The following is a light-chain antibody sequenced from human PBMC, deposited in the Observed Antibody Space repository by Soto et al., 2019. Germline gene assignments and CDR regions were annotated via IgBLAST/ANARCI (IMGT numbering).Light chain of an antibody. J-gene: IGKJ2*01. Sequence: EIVLTQSPGTLSLSPGERATLSCRASQSVRSSYLAWYQQKPGQAPRLLIYGVFRRATGIPDRFSGSGSGTDFTLTINRLEPEDFAVYYCQQYGSSPYTFGQGTKLEIK. V-gene: IGKV3-20*01. CDR3: QQYGSSPYT. CDR1: QSVRSSY. CDR2: GVF.